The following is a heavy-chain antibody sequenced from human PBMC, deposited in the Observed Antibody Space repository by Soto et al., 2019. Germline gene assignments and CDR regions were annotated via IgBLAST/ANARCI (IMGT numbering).Heavy chain of an antibody. J-gene: IGHJ6*02. D-gene: IGHD5-12*01. Sequence: GASVKVSCKASGNSFTSYDINWVRQATGQGIKWMGWMNPNSGNTGYAQKIQGRVTMTRNTSIRTANMELSSLRSEDTAVYYCARAKLYGGYARVFLQYGMDVWGQGTTVTVSS. CDR2: MNPNSGNT. CDR1: GNSFTSYD. V-gene: IGHV1-8*01. CDR3: ARAKLYGGYARVFLQYGMDV.